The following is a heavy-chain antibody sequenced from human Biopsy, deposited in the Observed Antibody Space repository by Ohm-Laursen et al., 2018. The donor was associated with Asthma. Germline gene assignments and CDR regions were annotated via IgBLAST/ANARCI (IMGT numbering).Heavy chain of an antibody. D-gene: IGHD1-26*01. CDR3: AKGEWELLEANFDY. CDR2: ISWNSGSI. J-gene: IGHJ4*02. V-gene: IGHV3-9*01. CDR1: GFTFDDYA. Sequence: SLRLSCSASGFTFDDYAMHWVRQAPGKGLEWVSGISWNSGSIGYADSVKGRFTISRDNAKNSLYLQINSLRAEDTALYYCAKGEWELLEANFDYWGQGTLVTVSS.